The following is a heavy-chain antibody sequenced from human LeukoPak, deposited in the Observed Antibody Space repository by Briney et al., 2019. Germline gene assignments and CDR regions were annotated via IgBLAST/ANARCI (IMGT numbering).Heavy chain of an antibody. CDR1: GFTFSTYA. Sequence: AVSLRLSCSASGFTFSTYAMHWVRQAPGKGLECVSAISTNEGSTYYADSVKGRFTISRDNSKNTLFLQMSSLRAEDSAVYYCVKKMTPGIAVAGHFDYWGQGTLVTVSS. D-gene: IGHD6-19*01. V-gene: IGHV3-64D*06. CDR3: VKKMTPGIAVAGHFDY. J-gene: IGHJ4*02. CDR2: ISTNEGST.